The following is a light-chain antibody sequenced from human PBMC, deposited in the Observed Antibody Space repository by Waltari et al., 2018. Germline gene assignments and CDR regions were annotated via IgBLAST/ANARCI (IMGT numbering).Light chain of an antibody. CDR2: AAS. J-gene: IGKJ4*01. CDR1: QSISSS. Sequence: DIQMTQSPSSLSASVGDRVTITCRASQSISSSLNWYQQKPGKAPKLLIYAASSLQSGVPSRFSGSGSGTDFTLTISSLQPEDFATYYCQQSYSSPPLTFGGGTKVEIK. V-gene: IGKV1-39*01. CDR3: QQSYSSPPLT.